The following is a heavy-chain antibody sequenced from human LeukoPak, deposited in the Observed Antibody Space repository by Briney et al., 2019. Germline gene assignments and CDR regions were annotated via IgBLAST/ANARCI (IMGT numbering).Heavy chain of an antibody. CDR2: IYYSGST. J-gene: IGHJ4*02. CDR1: GGSISSSSYY. V-gene: IGHV4-39*07. D-gene: IGHD6-19*01. CDR3: AADEKQWRGGDY. Sequence: SETLSLTCTVSGGSISSSSYYWGWIRQPPGKGLEWIGSIYYSGSTYYNPSLKSRVTISVDTSKNQFSLKLSSVTAADTAVYYCAADEKQWRGGDYWGQGTLVTVSS.